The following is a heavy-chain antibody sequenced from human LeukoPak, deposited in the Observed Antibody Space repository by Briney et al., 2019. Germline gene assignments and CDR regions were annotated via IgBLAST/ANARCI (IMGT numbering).Heavy chain of an antibody. CDR1: GFTFSSYV. CDR2: ISFDGTNK. CDR3: ARDLGDYVSYVMDV. D-gene: IGHD4-17*01. V-gene: IGHV3-33*01. J-gene: IGHJ6*02. Sequence: QTGGSLRLSCAASGFTFSSYVMHWVRQAPGKGLEWVAVISFDGTNKYYADSVKGRFTISRDNSKNTLHLQMNSLRAEDTAVYYCARDLGDYVSYVMDVWGQGTAVTVSS.